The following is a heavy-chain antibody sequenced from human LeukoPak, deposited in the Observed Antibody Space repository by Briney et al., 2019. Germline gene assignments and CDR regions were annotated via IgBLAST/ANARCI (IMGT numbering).Heavy chain of an antibody. Sequence: SETLSLTCTVSGGSISSRTYYWGWIRQPPGKGLEWIGTIYYSGTTYYNPSLKSRVTISVDTSKNQFSLKLSSVTAADTAVYYCANSGYYYDYWGQGTLVTVSS. CDR1: GGSISSRTYY. CDR3: ANSGYYYDY. J-gene: IGHJ4*02. V-gene: IGHV4-39*07. CDR2: IYYSGTT. D-gene: IGHD3-22*01.